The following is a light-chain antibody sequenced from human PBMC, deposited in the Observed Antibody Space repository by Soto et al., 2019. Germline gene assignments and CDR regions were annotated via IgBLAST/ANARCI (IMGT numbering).Light chain of an antibody. CDR3: EAWDETLDGLYV. CDR1: SSNVAINP. V-gene: IGLV1-44*01. CDR2: ETD. J-gene: IGLJ1*01. Sequence: ELTQPSSVSGTPGQRVTISCSGSSSNVAINPVNWYQHLPGAAPRLLIYETDRRSSGVPDRFSASKSGTSASLAISGLTSEDEADYYCEAWDETLDGLYVFGTGTKLTVL.